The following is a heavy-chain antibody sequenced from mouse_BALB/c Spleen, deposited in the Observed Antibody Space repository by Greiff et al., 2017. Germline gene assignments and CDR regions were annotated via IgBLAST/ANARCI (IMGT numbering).Heavy chain of an antibody. D-gene: IGHD4-1*01. CDR1: GFDFSRYW. V-gene: IGHV4-1*02. Sequence: EVQLQESGGGLVQPGGSLKLSCAASGFDFSRYWMSWVRQAPGKGLEWIGEINPDSSTINYTPSLKDKFIISRDNAKNTLYLQMSKVRSEDTALYYCARGPFSNWDVPAWFAYWGQGTLVTVSA. CDR3: ARGPFSNWDVPAWFAY. CDR2: INPDSSTI. J-gene: IGHJ3*01.